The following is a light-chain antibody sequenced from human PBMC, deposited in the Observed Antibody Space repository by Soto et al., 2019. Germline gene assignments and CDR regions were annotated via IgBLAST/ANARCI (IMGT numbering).Light chain of an antibody. V-gene: IGLV2-8*01. CDR1: SSDVGGYNF. Sequence: QSALTQPPSASGSPGQSVTISCTGTSSDVGGYNFVSWYQQHPGKAPKLLIYEVTKRPSGVPDRFSGAKSGNTASLTVSGHPDEDEDDYYSCSEGGSSLVFGGGTKVTVL. CDR3: CSEGGSSLV. CDR2: EVT. J-gene: IGLJ2*01.